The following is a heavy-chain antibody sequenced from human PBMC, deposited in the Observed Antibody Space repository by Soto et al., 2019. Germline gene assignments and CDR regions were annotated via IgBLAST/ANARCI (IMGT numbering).Heavy chain of an antibody. CDR1: GYTVTSYA. CDR2: INTNTGNP. J-gene: IGHJ4*02. V-gene: IGHV7-4-1*01. D-gene: IGHD1-26*01. CDR3: ARGDSGNEIDC. Sequence: QVQLVHSGSELKKPGASVKVSCKASGYTVTSYAMNWVREAPGQGLEWMGWINTNTGNPTYAQGFTGRFVFSLDTSVSTAYLQICNLKAEDTAVYYCARGDSGNEIDCWGQGTLVTVSS.